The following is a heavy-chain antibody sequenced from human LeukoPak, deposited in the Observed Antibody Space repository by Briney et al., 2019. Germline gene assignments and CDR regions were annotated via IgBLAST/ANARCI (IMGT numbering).Heavy chain of an antibody. CDR2: IIGTSGTT. CDR3: ARRGTTYCTVDSCHPNWFDP. Sequence: GGSLRLSCADSGFTFSSYAMTWVRQAPGKGLEWVSTIIGTSGTTYYADSVKGRFTISRDNAKNSLYLLMNSLRAEDTAVYYCARRGTTYCTVDSCHPNWFDPWGQGTLVTVSS. V-gene: IGHV3-23*01. D-gene: IGHD2-15*01. CDR1: GFTFSSYA. J-gene: IGHJ5*02.